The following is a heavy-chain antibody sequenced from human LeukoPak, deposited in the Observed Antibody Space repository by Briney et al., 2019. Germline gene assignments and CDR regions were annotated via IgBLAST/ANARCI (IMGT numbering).Heavy chain of an antibody. CDR1: GYTFTSYD. D-gene: IGHD3-10*01. J-gene: IGHJ3*02. CDR2: IIPMFDTA. CDR3: ARARSGPYGSGSLDAFDI. V-gene: IGHV1-69*06. Sequence: SVKVSCKASGYTFTSYDISWVRQAPGQGLEWMGGIIPMFDTADFAQKFQGRVTITADTSTSTAYMQLSSLRSEDTAVYYCARARSGPYGSGSLDAFDIWGQGTMVTVSS.